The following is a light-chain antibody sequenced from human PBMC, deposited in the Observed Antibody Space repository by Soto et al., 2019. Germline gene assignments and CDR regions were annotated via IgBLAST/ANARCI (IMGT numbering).Light chain of an antibody. V-gene: IGLV1-44*01. CDR1: NSNIGRNP. CDR2: STN. CDR3: SAWDDSMNRPV. Sequence: QSVLTQPPSASGTPGQRVTMSCSGSNSNIGRNPVNWYQQLPGTAPKVLISSTNQRPSGVPDRFSGSKSGTSASLAISGLQSEDEADYYCSAWDDSMNRPVFGGGTKVTVL. J-gene: IGLJ3*02.